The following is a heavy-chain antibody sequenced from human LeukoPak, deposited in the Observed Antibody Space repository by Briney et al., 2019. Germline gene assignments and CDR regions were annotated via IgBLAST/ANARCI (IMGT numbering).Heavy chain of an antibody. Sequence: KPSETLSLTCTVSGGSISSSSYYWGWIRQPPGKGLEWIGSIYYSGSTYCNPSLKSRVTISVDTSKNQFSLKLSSVTAADTAVYYCARQSYSSSWYFDYWGQGTLVTVSS. J-gene: IGHJ4*02. V-gene: IGHV4-39*01. CDR3: ARQSYSSSWYFDY. CDR2: IYYSGST. D-gene: IGHD6-13*01. CDR1: GGSISSSSYY.